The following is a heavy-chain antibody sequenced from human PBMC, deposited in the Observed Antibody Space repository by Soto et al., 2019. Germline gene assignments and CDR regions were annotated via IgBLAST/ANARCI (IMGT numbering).Heavy chain of an antibody. CDR3: ARDRYYDSLDAFDI. Sequence: SVKVSCKASGGTFSSYAISWVRQAPGQGLEWMGGIIPIFGTANYARKFQGRVTITADESTSTAYMELSSLRSEDTAVYYCARDRYYDSLDAFDIWGQGTMVTVS. V-gene: IGHV1-69*13. D-gene: IGHD3-22*01. CDR1: GGTFSSYA. J-gene: IGHJ3*02. CDR2: IIPIFGTA.